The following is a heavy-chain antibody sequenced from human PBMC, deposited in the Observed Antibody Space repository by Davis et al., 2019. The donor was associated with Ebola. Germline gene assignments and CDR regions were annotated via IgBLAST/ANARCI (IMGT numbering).Heavy chain of an antibody. CDR3: ARDTSCTTTSCYVHYSGLDV. CDR2: ISDSGAFT. CDR1: GFTFSTYA. D-gene: IGHD2-2*01. Sequence: GGSLRLSCAASGFTFSTYAMTWVRQAPGKGLEWVSLISDSGAFTYYAESVQGRFTISRDNSKNTLYLQMNSLRAEDTAVYYCARDTSCTTTSCYVHYSGLDVWGKGTTVTVSS. J-gene: IGHJ6*04. V-gene: IGHV3-23*01.